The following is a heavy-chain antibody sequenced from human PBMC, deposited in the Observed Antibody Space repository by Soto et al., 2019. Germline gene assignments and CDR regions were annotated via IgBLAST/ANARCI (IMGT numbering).Heavy chain of an antibody. CDR3: ARLRHYYCTNGVCSENWFDP. D-gene: IGHD2-8*01. Sequence: GASVKVSCKASCFTFSSHGISWGRQAPGQGLEGMGWISAYNGNTNYAQKLQGRVTTTTDTSTSTAYMELRSLRSDDTAVYYCARLRHYYCTNGVCSENWFDPWGQGTLVTVSS. V-gene: IGHV1-18*01. CDR2: ISAYNGNT. CDR1: CFTFSSHG. J-gene: IGHJ5*02.